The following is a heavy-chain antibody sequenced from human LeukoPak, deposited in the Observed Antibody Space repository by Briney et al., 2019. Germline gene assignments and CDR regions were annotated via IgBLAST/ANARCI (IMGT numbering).Heavy chain of an antibody. CDR2: IYHSGST. V-gene: IGHV4-38-2*01. CDR3: ARGNNYYDSSGYYYQDF. Sequence: SETLSLTCAVSGYSISSGYYWGWIRQPPGKGLEWIGNIYHSGSTYYNPSLKSQVTISVDTSKNQFSLKLSSVTAADTAVYYCARGNNYYDSSGYYYQDFWGQGTLVTVSS. D-gene: IGHD3-22*01. CDR1: GYSISSGYY. J-gene: IGHJ4*02.